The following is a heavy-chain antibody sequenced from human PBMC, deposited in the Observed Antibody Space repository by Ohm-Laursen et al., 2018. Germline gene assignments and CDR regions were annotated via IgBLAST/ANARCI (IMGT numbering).Heavy chain of an antibody. V-gene: IGHV3-9*01. CDR2: ISWNSGSI. Sequence: SLRLSCAASGFIFDDYAMHWVRQAPGKGLEWVSGISWNSGSIGYADSVKGRFTISRDNSKNTLYLQMNSLRAGDTAVYYCAKTSYCGGDCHFDYWGQGTLVTVSS. J-gene: IGHJ4*02. CDR1: GFIFDDYA. D-gene: IGHD2-21*02. CDR3: AKTSYCGGDCHFDY.